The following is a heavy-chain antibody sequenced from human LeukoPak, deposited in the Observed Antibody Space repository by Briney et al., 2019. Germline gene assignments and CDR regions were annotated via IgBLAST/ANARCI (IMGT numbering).Heavy chain of an antibody. Sequence: PSETLSLTCTVSGGSISSNNYYWGWIRQPPGKGLEWIGSISYSGTTYYNPSLKSRVTISIDTSKNQFSLKVSSVTAADTAVYYCAREGLDYGGTLNWFDPWGQGTLVTVSS. D-gene: IGHD4-23*01. CDR2: ISYSGTT. CDR3: AREGLDYGGTLNWFDP. V-gene: IGHV4-39*07. J-gene: IGHJ5*02. CDR1: GGSISSNNYY.